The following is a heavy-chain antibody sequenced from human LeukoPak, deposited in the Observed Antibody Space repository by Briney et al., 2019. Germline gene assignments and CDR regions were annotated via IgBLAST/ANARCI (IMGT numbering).Heavy chain of an antibody. CDR1: GFTFSSYG. CDR2: ISYDGSNK. CDR3: AKGGYSGYDLDY. D-gene: IGHD5-12*01. J-gene: IGHJ4*02. Sequence: GRSLRLSFAASGFTFSSYGMHWVRQAPGKGLEWVAVISYDGSNKYYADSVKGRFTTSRDNSKNTLYLQMNSLRAEDTAVYYCAKGGYSGYDLDYWGQGTLVTVSS. V-gene: IGHV3-30*18.